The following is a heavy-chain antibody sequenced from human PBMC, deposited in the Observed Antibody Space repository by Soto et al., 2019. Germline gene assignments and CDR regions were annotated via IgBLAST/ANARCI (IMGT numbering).Heavy chain of an antibody. D-gene: IGHD3-10*01. V-gene: IGHV3-74*01. J-gene: IGHJ6*02. CDR1: GVTFSSYW. CDR3: ARALLWFNHGMDV. Sequence: PGGSLRLSCAASGVTFSSYWMHWVRQVPGKGLVWVSRINSDGSSTSYADSVKGRFTISRDNAKNTLYLQMNSLRAEDTAVYYCARALLWFNHGMDVWGQGTTVTVSS. CDR2: INSDGSST.